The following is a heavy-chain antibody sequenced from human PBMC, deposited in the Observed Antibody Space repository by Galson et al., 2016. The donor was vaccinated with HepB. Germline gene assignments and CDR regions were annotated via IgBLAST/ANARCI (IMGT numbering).Heavy chain of an antibody. D-gene: IGHD3-22*01. CDR1: GFTFSNYG. CDR2: VSGSGDNT. V-gene: IGHV3-23*01. Sequence: SLRLSCAASGFTFSNYGMSWVRQAPGKGLEWVSAVSGSGDNTYYADSVKGRFTISRDNSRNTVYVQINSLRAEDTAVYYCAKDYYDSSGYRSYWYFDLWGRGTLVTVSS. CDR3: AKDYYDSSGYRSYWYFDL. J-gene: IGHJ2*01.